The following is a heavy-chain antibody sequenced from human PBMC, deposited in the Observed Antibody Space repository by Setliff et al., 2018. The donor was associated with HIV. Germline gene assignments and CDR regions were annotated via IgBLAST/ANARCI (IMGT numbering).Heavy chain of an antibody. D-gene: IGHD6-19*01. Sequence: GASVKVSCKAYGGTFSSYAISWVRQAPGQGLEWMGGIIPILGIANYAQKFQGRVTITADKSTSTAYMELSSLRSEDTAVYYCARGSSGWYGNYYYYYGMDVWGQGTTVTVSS. J-gene: IGHJ6*02. CDR1: GGTFSSYA. CDR2: IIPILGIA. V-gene: IGHV1-69*10. CDR3: ARGSSGWYGNYYYYYGMDV.